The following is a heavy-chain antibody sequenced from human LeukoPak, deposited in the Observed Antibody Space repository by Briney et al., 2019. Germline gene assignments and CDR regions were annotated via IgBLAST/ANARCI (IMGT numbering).Heavy chain of an antibody. Sequence: GGSLRLSCAASGFDFAGYGMSWARQAPGKGLEWVGFIRSKTHGGTTEYAASVKGRFIISRDDSRSIAYLQMNSLKTEDTAVYYCTRAPSLSWFDPWGQGTLVTVSS. CDR1: GFDFAGYG. V-gene: IGHV3-49*04. D-gene: IGHD3-10*01. CDR2: IRSKTHGGTT. J-gene: IGHJ5*02. CDR3: TRAPSLSWFDP.